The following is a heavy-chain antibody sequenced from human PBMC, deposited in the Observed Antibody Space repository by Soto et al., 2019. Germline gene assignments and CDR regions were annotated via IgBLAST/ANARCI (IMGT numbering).Heavy chain of an antibody. Sequence: VASVKVSCKASGYTFTSYGISWVRQAPGQGLEWMGWISAYNGNTNYAQKLQGRVTMTTGTSTSTAYMELRSLRSDDTAVYYCARDDVVPAAIEGVNYYGMDVWGQGTTVTVSS. CDR3: ARDDVVPAAIEGVNYYGMDV. V-gene: IGHV1-18*01. CDR1: GYTFTSYG. D-gene: IGHD2-2*01. J-gene: IGHJ6*02. CDR2: ISAYNGNT.